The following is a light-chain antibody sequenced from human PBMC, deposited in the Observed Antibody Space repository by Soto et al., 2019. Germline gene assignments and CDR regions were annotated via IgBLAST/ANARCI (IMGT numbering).Light chain of an antibody. CDR3: QQYNSWPPLYT. J-gene: IGKJ2*01. V-gene: IGKV3-11*01. Sequence: EIVLTQSPATLSLSPGERATLSCRASQSVASYLAWYQQKPGQAPRLLIYDASNRATGVPARFSGSGSGTDFTLTISSLEPEDVAVYYCQQYNSWPPLYTFGQGTKLEIK. CDR2: DAS. CDR1: QSVASY.